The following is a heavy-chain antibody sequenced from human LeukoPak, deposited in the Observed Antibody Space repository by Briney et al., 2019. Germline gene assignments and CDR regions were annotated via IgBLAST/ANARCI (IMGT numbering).Heavy chain of an antibody. CDR2: IHYTGAT. J-gene: IGHJ4*02. CDR1: GGSITGYY. CDR3: ARGNILTGYCFDF. Sequence: SETLSLTCAVYGGSITGYYWSWIRQTPGRGLEWVGEIHYTGATSYNPSLKSRATISTDPSKNQFSLRLSSVTAADTAVYYCARGNILTGYCFDFWGQGALVTVSS. V-gene: IGHV4-34*01. D-gene: IGHD3-9*01.